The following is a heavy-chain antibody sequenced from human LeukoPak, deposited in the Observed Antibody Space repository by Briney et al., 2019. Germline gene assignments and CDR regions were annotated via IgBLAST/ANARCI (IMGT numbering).Heavy chain of an antibody. CDR2: TDYSGST. V-gene: IGHV4-59*01. CDR1: GGSINEYD. Sequence: SETLSLTCTVSGGSINEYDWSWIRQPPGKGLELIGYTDYSGSTNYNPSLKSRVTISEDTPKNQFSLKLTSVTAADTAVYYCACGFKWFDPWGQGILVTVSS. J-gene: IGHJ5*02. D-gene: IGHD6-25*01. CDR3: ACGFKWFDP.